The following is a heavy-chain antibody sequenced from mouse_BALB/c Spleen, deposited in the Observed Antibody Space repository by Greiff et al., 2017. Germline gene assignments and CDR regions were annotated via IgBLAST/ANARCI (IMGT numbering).Heavy chain of an antibody. Sequence: VQLKESGGGLVQPGGSLKLSCAASGFTFSSYGMSWVRQTPDKRLELVATINSNGGSTYYPDSVKGRFTISRDNAKNTLYLQMSSLKSEDTAMYYCARGPYYRYDEGAWFAYWGQGTLVTVSA. CDR1: GFTFSSYG. V-gene: IGHV5-6-3*01. D-gene: IGHD2-14*01. CDR2: INSNGGST. J-gene: IGHJ3*01. CDR3: ARGPYYRYDEGAWFAY.